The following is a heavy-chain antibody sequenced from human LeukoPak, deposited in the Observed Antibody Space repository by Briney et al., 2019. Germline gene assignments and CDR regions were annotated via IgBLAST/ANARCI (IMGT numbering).Heavy chain of an antibody. CDR2: IGSSGGGI. CDR1: GFTFSTYT. J-gene: IGHJ4*02. V-gene: IGHV3-23*01. D-gene: IGHD7-27*01. CDR3: AIDPNRGTHS. Sequence: GGSLRLSCAASGFTFSTYTMYWIRHPPGKRLERVSIIGSSGGGIHYADSVKGRFTISRDNSKNALYLQMNSLRIEDTAVYYCAIDPNRGTHSWGEGVLVSVSS.